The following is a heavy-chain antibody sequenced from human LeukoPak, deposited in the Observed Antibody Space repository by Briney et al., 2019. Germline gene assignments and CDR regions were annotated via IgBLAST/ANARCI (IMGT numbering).Heavy chain of an antibody. D-gene: IGHD3-3*01. CDR3: ARDRLNTIFGVAFQIYYYYYMDV. Sequence: ASVKVSCKASGYTFTSYGISWVRQAPGQGLEWMGWISAYNGNTNYAQKLQGRVTMTTDTSTSTAYMELRSLRSDDTAVYYCARDRLNTIFGVAFQIYYYYYMDVWGKGTTVTVSS. CDR1: GYTFTSYG. J-gene: IGHJ6*03. V-gene: IGHV1-18*01. CDR2: ISAYNGNT.